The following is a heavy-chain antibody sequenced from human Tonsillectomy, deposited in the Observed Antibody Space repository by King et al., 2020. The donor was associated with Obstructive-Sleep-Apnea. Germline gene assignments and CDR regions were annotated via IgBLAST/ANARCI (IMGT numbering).Heavy chain of an antibody. Sequence: VQLVESGGGAVQPGGSLRLSCAASGFTFSTYAMHWVRQAPGEGLEWVAVISHDGSDEYDADAVKGRFTVSRDNSKNTLYLQMNSLRTEDTAVYFCARDKIVDSFIRVEPTNYYYGMDVWGQGTTVTVSS. CDR2: ISHDGSDE. J-gene: IGHJ6*02. D-gene: IGHD1-1*01. CDR3: ARDKIVDSFIRVEPTNYYYGMDV. V-gene: IGHV3-30*04. CDR1: GFTFSTYA.